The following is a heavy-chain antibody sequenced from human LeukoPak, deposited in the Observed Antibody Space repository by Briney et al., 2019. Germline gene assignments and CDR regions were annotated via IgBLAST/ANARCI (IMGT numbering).Heavy chain of an antibody. V-gene: IGHV3-33*06. CDR3: AKDLVVPAAILRGYYYYYMDV. CDR1: GFTFSSYG. Sequence: PGGSLRLSCAASGFTFSSYGMHWVRQAPGKGLEWVAVIWYDGSNKYYADSVKGRFTISRDNSKNTLYLQMNSLRAEDTAVYYCAKDLVVPAAILRGYYYYYMDVWGKGTTVTVSS. D-gene: IGHD2-2*01. J-gene: IGHJ6*03. CDR2: IWYDGSNK.